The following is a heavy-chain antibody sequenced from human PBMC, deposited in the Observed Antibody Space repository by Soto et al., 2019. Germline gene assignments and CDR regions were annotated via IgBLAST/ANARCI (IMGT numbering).Heavy chain of an antibody. J-gene: IGHJ4*02. Sequence: QSGGSLRLSCAASGFTFSSYAMSWVRQAPGKGLEWVSAISGSGGSTYYADSVKGRFTISRDNSKNTLYLQMNSLRAEDTAVYYCAKDEEIYDFWSGYTYWGQGTLVTVSS. CDR1: GFTFSSYA. CDR3: AKDEEIYDFWSGYTY. CDR2: ISGSGGST. V-gene: IGHV3-23*01. D-gene: IGHD3-3*01.